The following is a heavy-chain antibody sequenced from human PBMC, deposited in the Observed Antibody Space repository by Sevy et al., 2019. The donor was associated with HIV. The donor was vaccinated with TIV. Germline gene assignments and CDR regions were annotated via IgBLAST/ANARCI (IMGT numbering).Heavy chain of an antibody. D-gene: IGHD3-22*01. CDR3: TTARYYYDSSGYYYYYYYYMDV. CDR1: GFTFSNAW. CDR2: IKSKTDGGTT. Sequence: GGSLRLSCAASGFTFSNAWMSWVRQAPGKGLEWVGRIKSKTDGGTTDYAAPVKGRFTISRDDSKNTLYLQMNSLKTEDTAVYYCTTARYYYDSSGYYYYYYYYMDVRGKGTTVTVSS. V-gene: IGHV3-15*01. J-gene: IGHJ6*03.